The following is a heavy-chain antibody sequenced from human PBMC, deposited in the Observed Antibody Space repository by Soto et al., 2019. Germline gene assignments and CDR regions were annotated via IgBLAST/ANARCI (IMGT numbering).Heavy chain of an antibody. J-gene: IGHJ4*02. D-gene: IGHD1-7*01. CDR2: ITRSSSYI. CDR3: ARGRGDWNFPPR. Sequence: EVQLVESGGGLVKPGGSLRLSCAASGFTFSSYSMNWVRQAPGKGLECVSSITRSSSYIYYADSVKGRFTISRDNAKNSLYLQMDSLRAEDTAMYFCARGRGDWNFPPRWGQGTQVTVSS. CDR1: GFTFSSYS. V-gene: IGHV3-21*01.